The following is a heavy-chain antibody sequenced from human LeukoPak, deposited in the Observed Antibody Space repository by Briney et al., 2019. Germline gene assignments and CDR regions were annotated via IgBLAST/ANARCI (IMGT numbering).Heavy chain of an antibody. CDR3: AKRGVVIRVVLVGFHKEAYYFDS. CDR1: GITLSNYG. CDR2: IGGSGGRT. D-gene: IGHD3-10*01. Sequence: GGSLRLSCAVSGITLSNYGMSWVRQAPGKGLEWVAGIGGSGGRTNYADSVKGRFTISRDSPKNTLYLQMNSLRAEDTAVYFCAKRGVVIRVVLVGFHKEAYYFDSWGQGALVTVSS. V-gene: IGHV3-23*01. J-gene: IGHJ4*02.